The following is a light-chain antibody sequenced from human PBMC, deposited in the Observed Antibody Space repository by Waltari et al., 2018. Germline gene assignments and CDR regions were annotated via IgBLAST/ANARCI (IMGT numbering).Light chain of an antibody. CDR1: SSDVGGYNY. CDR2: DVS. J-gene: IGLJ2*01. V-gene: IGLV2-14*03. CDR3: SSYTSSSTLV. Sequence: QSALTQPASVSGSPGQSITISCPRTSSDVGGYNYVPWYQQHPGKAPKLMIYDVSNRPSGVSNRFSGSKSGNTASLTISGLQAEDEADYYCSSYTSSSTLVFGGGTKLTVL.